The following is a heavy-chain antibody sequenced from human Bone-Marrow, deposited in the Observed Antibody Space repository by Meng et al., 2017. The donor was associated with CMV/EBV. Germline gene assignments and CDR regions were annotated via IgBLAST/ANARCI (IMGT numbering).Heavy chain of an antibody. D-gene: IGHD2-2*01. CDR2: IRRKAYGGTT. CDR1: GFTFGDYA. J-gene: IGHJ4*02. V-gene: IGHV3-49*04. Sequence: GESLKISCTAAGFTFGDYAMSWVRQAPGKGLEWVGFIRRKAYGGTTEYAASVKGRFTISRDDSKSIAYLQMNSLKTEDTAVYYCTRRYLVEYQLLRAADYWGQGTLVTVSS. CDR3: TRRYLVEYQLLRAADY.